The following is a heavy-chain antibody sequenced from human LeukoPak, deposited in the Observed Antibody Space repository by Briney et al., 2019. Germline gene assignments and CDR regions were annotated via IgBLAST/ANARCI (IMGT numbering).Heavy chain of an antibody. CDR1: GGSISTYY. Sequence: SETLSLACTVSGGSISTYYWSWIRQPPGKGLEWIGNIYYSGSTIYNPSLKSRVTMSVDTSKNQFSLKLSSVTAADTAVYYCARHSLSGSGWYYFDYWDQGTLVTVSS. J-gene: IGHJ4*02. CDR2: IYYSGST. V-gene: IGHV4-59*08. CDR3: ARHSLSGSGWYYFDY. D-gene: IGHD6-19*01.